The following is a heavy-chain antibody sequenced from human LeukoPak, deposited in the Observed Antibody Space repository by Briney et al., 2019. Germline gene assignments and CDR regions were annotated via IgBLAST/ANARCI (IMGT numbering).Heavy chain of an antibody. J-gene: IGHJ6*03. D-gene: IGHD4-11*01. CDR1: GYTFTSYG. CDR3: ARAARYSRVLYYYYMDV. Sequence: PEASVKVSCTASGYTFTSYGISWVRQAPGQGLEWMGWISAYNGNTNYAQKLQGRVTMTTDTSTSTAYMELRSLRSDDTAVYYCARAARYSRVLYYYYMDVWGKGTTVTVSS. V-gene: IGHV1-18*01. CDR2: ISAYNGNT.